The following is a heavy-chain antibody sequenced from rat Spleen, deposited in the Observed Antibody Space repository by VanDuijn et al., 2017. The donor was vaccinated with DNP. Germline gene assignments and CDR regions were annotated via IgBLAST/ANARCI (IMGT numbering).Heavy chain of an antibody. J-gene: IGHJ3*01. CDR2: IHTGSGGT. V-gene: IGHV1-43*01. CDR1: GNALITTY. CDR3: ARGGDGIWFAY. Sequence: QVQLPPSGAELAKPASSVKMSGKAAGNALITTYFRRLKQTTGQGCDYIGYIHTGSGGTAYKEKCKRKATLPVDKSSSTSFMQLTSLTPDDSAVYYCARGGDGIWFAYWGQGTLVTVSS. D-gene: IGHD1-1*01.